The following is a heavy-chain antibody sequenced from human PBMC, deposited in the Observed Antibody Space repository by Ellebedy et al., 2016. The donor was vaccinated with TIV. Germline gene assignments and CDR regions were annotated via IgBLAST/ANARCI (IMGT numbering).Heavy chain of an antibody. Sequence: GESLKISCEASGFTSSSYRMNWVRQAPGKGLEWVSYITGSGRTMYYADSVKGRFTISRDNAKNSLDLQMNSLRVEDTAVYYCAREIVVIPAATGISYYNGMDVWGRGTTVIVSS. CDR1: GFTSSSYR. D-gene: IGHD2-2*01. V-gene: IGHV3-48*04. CDR3: AREIVVIPAATGISYYNGMDV. CDR2: ITGSGRTM. J-gene: IGHJ6*02.